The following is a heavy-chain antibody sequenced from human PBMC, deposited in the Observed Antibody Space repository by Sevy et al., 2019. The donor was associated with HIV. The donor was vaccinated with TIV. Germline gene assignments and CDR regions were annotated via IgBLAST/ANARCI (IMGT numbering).Heavy chain of an antibody. D-gene: IGHD2-15*01. J-gene: IGHJ3*02. CDR3: ARGYCSGGSCYLDAFDI. CDR1: GFTFSSYS. V-gene: IGHV3-48*02. Sequence: GGSLRLSCAASGFTFSSYSMNWVRQAPGKGLEWVSYISSSSSTIYYADSVKGRFTISRDNVKNSLYLQMNSLRDEDTAVYYCARGYCSGGSCYLDAFDIWGQGTMVTVSS. CDR2: ISSSSSTI.